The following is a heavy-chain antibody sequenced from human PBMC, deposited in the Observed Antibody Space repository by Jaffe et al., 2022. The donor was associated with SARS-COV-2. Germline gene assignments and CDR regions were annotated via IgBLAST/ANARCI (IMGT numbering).Heavy chain of an antibody. D-gene: IGHD6-13*01. CDR3: ARINAIYSSSWYGDYYYGMDV. J-gene: IGHJ6*02. Sequence: QVTLKESGPVLVKPTETLTLTCTVSGFSLSNARMGVSWIRQPPGKALEWLAHIFSNDEKSYSTSLKSRLTISKDTSKSQVVLTMTNMDPVDTATYYCARINAIYSSSWYGDYYYGMDVWGQGTTVTVSS. CDR2: IFSNDEK. V-gene: IGHV2-26*01. CDR1: GFSLSNARMG.